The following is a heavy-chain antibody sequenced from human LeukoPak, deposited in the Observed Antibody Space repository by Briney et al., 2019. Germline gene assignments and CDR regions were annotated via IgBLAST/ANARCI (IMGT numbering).Heavy chain of an antibody. D-gene: IGHD6-19*01. CDR3: ARGRAEAGIYYYYYGMDV. V-gene: IGHV4-59*01. Sequence: PSETLSLTCTVSGGSISSYYWSWIRQPPGKGLEWIGYIYYSGSTNYNPSLKSRVTISVDTSKNQFSLKLSSVTAADTAVYYCARGRAEAGIYYYYYGMDVWGQGTTVTVSS. J-gene: IGHJ6*02. CDR2: IYYSGST. CDR1: GGSISSYY.